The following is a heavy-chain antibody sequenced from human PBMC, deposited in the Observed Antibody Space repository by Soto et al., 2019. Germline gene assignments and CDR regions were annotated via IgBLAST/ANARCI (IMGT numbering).Heavy chain of an antibody. Sequence: EVQLVESGGGLVQPGRSLRLSCAASGFTFDDYAMHWVRQAPGKGLEWVSGISWNSGSIGYADSVKGRFTISRDNAKNSLYLQMNSLRAEDTALYYCAKDIFSAGTTGVFVFDYWGQGTLVTVSS. V-gene: IGHV3-9*01. CDR1: GFTFDDYA. J-gene: IGHJ4*02. D-gene: IGHD1-7*01. CDR2: ISWNSGSI. CDR3: AKDIFSAGTTGVFVFDY.